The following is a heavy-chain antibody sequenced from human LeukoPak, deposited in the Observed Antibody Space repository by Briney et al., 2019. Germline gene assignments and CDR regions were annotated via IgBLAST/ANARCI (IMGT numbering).Heavy chain of an antibody. CDR1: GGSISTYY. V-gene: IGHV4-59*01. Sequence: PSETLSLTCTVSGGSISTYYWSWIRQPPGNGLEWIGYIDYSGSTHYNPSLNSRVTISIDTSMHQFSLRLSSVTAADTAVYYCARDSLYNIDYWGQGTLVTVSS. CDR3: ARDSLYNIDY. J-gene: IGHJ4*02. CDR2: IDYSGST. D-gene: IGHD1-14*01.